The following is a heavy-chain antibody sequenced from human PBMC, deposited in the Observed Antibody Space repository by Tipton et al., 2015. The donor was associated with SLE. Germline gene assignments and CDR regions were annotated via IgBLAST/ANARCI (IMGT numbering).Heavy chain of an antibody. D-gene: IGHD6-19*01. J-gene: IGHJ6*02. CDR3: ARGTAVAGGYYYYYGMDV. Sequence: TLSLTCAVSGYSISSGYYWGWIRQSPVKGMEWIGYIYYSGSTNYNPSLKSRVTISVDTSKNPFSLKLSSVTAVDTAVYYCARGTAVAGGYYYYYGMDVWGQGTTVTVSS. V-gene: IGHV4-38-2*01. CDR1: GYSISSGYY. CDR2: IYYSGST.